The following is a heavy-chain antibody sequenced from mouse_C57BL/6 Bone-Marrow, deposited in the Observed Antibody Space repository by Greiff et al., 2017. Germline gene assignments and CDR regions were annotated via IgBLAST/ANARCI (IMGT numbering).Heavy chain of an antibody. CDR1: GFTFSSYG. J-gene: IGHJ2*01. CDR2: ISSGGSYT. Sequence: DVMLVESGGDLVKPGGSLKLSCAASGFTFSSYGMSWVRQTPDKRLEWVATISSGGSYTYYPDSLKGRFTISRDNAKNTLYLQMSSLTSEDTAMYYCARLDSSGYFDYWGQGTTRTVSS. CDR3: ARLDSSGYFDY. D-gene: IGHD3-2*02. V-gene: IGHV5-6*02.